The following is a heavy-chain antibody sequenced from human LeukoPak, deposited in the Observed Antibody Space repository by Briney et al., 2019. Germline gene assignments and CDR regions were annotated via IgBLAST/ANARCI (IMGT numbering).Heavy chain of an antibody. J-gene: IGHJ4*02. D-gene: IGHD3-10*01. CDR2: ISSSSTYI. CDR3: ASLEGSGSYYPRYFDY. Sequence: GGSLRLSCAASGFTFSSYSMNWVRQAPGKGLEWVSSISSSSTYIYYADSLKGRFTISRDNAKNSLYLQMNSLRAEDTAVYYCASLEGSGSYYPRYFDYWGQGTLVTVSS. V-gene: IGHV3-21*01. CDR1: GFTFSSYS.